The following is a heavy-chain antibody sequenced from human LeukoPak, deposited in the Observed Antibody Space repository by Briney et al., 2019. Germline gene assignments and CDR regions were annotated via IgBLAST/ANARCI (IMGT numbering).Heavy chain of an antibody. Sequence: PGRSLRLSCAASRFTFSSYGMHWVRQAPGKGLEWVAVISYDGSNKYYADSVKGRFTISRDNSKNTLYLQMNSLRAEDTAVYYCAKGGYSGSYYAHDYFDYWGQGTLVTVSS. CDR1: RFTFSSYG. CDR2: ISYDGSNK. D-gene: IGHD1-26*01. J-gene: IGHJ4*02. CDR3: AKGGYSGSYYAHDYFDY. V-gene: IGHV3-30*18.